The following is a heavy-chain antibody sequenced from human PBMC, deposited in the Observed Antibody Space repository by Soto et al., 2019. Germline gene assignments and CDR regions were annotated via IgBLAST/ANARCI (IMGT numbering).Heavy chain of an antibody. CDR2: ISAHNGNT. Sequence: QVHLVQSGAEVKKPGASVKVSCKASGYTFTSYGITWVRQAPGQGLEWMGWISAHNGNTDYAQKLQGRVIVTRDTSPSTAYMGVRSLRSDDPAVYYCARGRYGDYWGQGALVTVSS. J-gene: IGHJ4*02. CDR1: GYTFTSYG. CDR3: ARGRYGDY. V-gene: IGHV1-18*01. D-gene: IGHD1-26*01.